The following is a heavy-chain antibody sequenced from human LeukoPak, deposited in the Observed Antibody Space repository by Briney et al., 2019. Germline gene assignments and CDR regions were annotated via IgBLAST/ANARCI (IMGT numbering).Heavy chain of an antibody. CDR2: IYSGGST. CDR3: AKLDTSMVTGSNWFDP. D-gene: IGHD5-18*01. CDR1: GFIVSNKY. J-gene: IGHJ5*02. Sequence: GGSLRLSCAASGFIVSNKYMTWVRQAPGKGLEWVSVIYSGGSTYYADSVKGRFTISRDNSKNTLYLQMNSLRAEDTAVYYCAKLDTSMVTGSNWFDPWGQGTLVTVSS. V-gene: IGHV3-53*01.